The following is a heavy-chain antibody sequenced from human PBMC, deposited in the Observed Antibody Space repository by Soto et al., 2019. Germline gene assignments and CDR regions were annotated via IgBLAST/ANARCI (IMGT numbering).Heavy chain of an antibody. D-gene: IGHD2-15*01. V-gene: IGHV3-74*01. Sequence: EVQLVESGGGLVQPGESLRLSCAASGFTFSSYWMHWVRQAPGKGLVWVSRINSDGSSTSYAGSVKGRFTISRDNDKNTLYQQMNSLRAEDTAVYYCVRTSLVVAAATREDYWGQGTLVTVSS. CDR2: INSDGSST. CDR1: GFTFSSYW. CDR3: VRTSLVVAAATREDY. J-gene: IGHJ4*02.